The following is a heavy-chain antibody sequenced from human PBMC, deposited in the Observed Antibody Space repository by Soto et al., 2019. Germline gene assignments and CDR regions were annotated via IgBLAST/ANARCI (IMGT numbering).Heavy chain of an antibody. Sequence: QVQLVESGGGVVQPGRSLRLSCAASGFIFSDYGMHWVRQAPGKGLEWVTLMSYDGSKEYYADSVKGRFTISRDNTKNTLYLQMNSLSAEDSAVYYCAKDGRPAAFDYWGQGTLVIVSS. CDR1: GFIFSDYG. CDR3: AKDGRPAAFDY. V-gene: IGHV3-30*18. D-gene: IGHD6-13*01. J-gene: IGHJ4*02. CDR2: MSYDGSKE.